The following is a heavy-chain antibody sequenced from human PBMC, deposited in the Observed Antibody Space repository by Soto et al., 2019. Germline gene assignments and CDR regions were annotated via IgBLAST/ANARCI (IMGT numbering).Heavy chain of an antibody. CDR2: ISGSGVST. J-gene: IGHJ4*02. CDR3: ARLQAYTFGPGAYFEC. Sequence: PGGSLRLSCAASGFTFSSYAITWVRQAPWKGLQWVSAISGSGVSTDYVASVKGRFTISRDNSENTLYLQMNSLRAEDTTVYYCARLQAYTFGPGAYFECFGQRILLTLYS. CDR1: GFTFSSYA. V-gene: IGHV3-23*01. D-gene: IGHD5-18*01.